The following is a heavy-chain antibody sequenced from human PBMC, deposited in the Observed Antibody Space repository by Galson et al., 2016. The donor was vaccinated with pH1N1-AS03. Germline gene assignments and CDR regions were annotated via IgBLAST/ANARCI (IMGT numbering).Heavy chain of an antibody. D-gene: IGHD5-24*01. J-gene: IGHJ4*02. CDR1: GFRFTTYW. CDR2: IYPGDSDT. Sequence: QSGAEVKKPGESLMISCKASGFRFTTYWIAWVRQLPGKGLEWMGFIYPGDSDTKYSPSFQGQVTISADKSISTAYLRWNSLKASDTAMYYCARGDGNNYYFAYWGQGTLVTVSS. V-gene: IGHV5-51*03. CDR3: ARGDGNNYYFAY.